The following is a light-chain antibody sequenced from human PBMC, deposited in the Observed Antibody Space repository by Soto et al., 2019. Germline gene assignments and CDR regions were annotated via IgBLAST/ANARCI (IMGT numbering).Light chain of an antibody. Sequence: EIVMTQSPATLSVSPGEGATLSCRASQSVTSNLAWYQHKPGQAPRLLISYASSGATGFPARFSGSGSGTDFTLTISRLEPEDFAVYYCQQYGSSGTFGQGTKVDIK. J-gene: IGKJ1*01. CDR2: YAS. CDR1: QSVTSN. V-gene: IGKV3-20*01. CDR3: QQYGSSGT.